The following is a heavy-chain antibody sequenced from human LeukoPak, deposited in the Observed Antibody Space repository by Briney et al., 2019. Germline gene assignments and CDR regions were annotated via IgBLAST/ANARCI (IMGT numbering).Heavy chain of an antibody. D-gene: IGHD6-13*01. Sequence: PSETLSLTSTVSGGSISSSSYYWGWIRQPPGKGLEWIGSIYYTGSTYYNPSLKSRVTISVDTSKNQFSLKLNSVTAADTAVYYCARSYSSSWHGRAAFDYWGQGTLVTVSS. CDR1: GGSISSSSYY. CDR3: ARSYSSSWHGRAAFDY. J-gene: IGHJ4*02. CDR2: IYYTGST. V-gene: IGHV4-39*07.